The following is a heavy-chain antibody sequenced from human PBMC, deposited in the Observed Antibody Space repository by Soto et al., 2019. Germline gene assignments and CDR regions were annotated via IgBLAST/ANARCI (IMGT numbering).Heavy chain of an antibody. CDR2: ISYDGTNK. CDR3: ARDRREYSTSWHDMDV. V-gene: IGHV3-30-3*01. Sequence: PGGALRLSCSASGFTCNNDAMHWLRQAPGKVLEWAAVISYDGTNKYFAGSVKGRFTVSSDNSKNTLYLQMNILRDEGTAVYYCARDRREYSTSWHDMDVWGQGTTVTVSS. J-gene: IGHJ6*02. D-gene: IGHD6-6*01. CDR1: GFTCNNDA.